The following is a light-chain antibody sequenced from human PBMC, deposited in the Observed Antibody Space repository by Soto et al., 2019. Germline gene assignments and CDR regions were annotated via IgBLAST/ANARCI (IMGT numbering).Light chain of an antibody. CDR3: QSYDSSLSGSV. V-gene: IGLV1-40*01. J-gene: IGLJ2*01. CDR2: GNN. CDR1: SSNIGAGYD. Sequence: QSVLTQPPSVSGVPGQRVTISCTGSSSNIGAGYDVHWYQQLPGTAPKLLIYGNNNRPSGVLDRFSGSKSGTSASLAITGLQAEDEADYYCQSYDSSLSGSVFGGGTKLTVL.